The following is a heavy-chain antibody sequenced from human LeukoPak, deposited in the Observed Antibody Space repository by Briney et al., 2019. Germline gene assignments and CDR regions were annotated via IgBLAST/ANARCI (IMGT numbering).Heavy chain of an antibody. V-gene: IGHV4-61*01. D-gene: IGHD6-13*01. CDR2: IYYSGST. CDR1: GGSVSSGSYY. J-gene: IGHJ4*02. CDR3: ARDGDSSGWYYFDY. Sequence: SETLSLTCTVSGGSVSSGSYYWSWIRQPPGKGLERIGYIYYSGSTNYNPSLKSRVTISVDTSKNQFSLKLSSVTAADTAVYYCARDGDSSGWYYFDYWGQGTLVTVSS.